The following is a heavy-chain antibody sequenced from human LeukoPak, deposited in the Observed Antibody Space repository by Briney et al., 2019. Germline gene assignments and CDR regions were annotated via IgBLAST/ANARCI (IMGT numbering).Heavy chain of an antibody. CDR3: ARVWKREDPPANWFDP. J-gene: IGHJ5*02. D-gene: IGHD1-1*01. CDR2: IYHSGST. Sequence: SETLSLTCTVSGYSISSTYYWGWIRQPPGKGLEWIGSIYHSGSTYYNPSLKSRVTISVDTSKNQFSLKLSSVTAADTAVYYCARVWKREDPPANWFDPWGQGTLVTVSS. V-gene: IGHV4-38-2*02. CDR1: GYSISSTYY.